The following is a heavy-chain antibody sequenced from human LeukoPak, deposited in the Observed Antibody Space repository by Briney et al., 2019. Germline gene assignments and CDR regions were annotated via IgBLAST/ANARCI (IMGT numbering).Heavy chain of an antibody. D-gene: IGHD4-17*01. J-gene: IGHJ4*02. CDR3: AKVNNDYGDYGLHY. CDR1: GFTFSSYG. Sequence: GGSLRLSCAASGFTFSSYGMHWVRQAPGKGLEWVAFIRYDGSNKYYADSVKGRFTISRDNSKNTLYLQMNSLRAEDTAVYYCAKVNNDYGDYGLHYWGQGTLVTVSS. V-gene: IGHV3-30*02. CDR2: IRYDGSNK.